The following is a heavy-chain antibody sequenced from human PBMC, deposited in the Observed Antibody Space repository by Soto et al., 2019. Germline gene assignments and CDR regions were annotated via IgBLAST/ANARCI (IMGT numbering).Heavy chain of an antibody. CDR1: GYTFTIYA. CDR2: INAGNGNT. J-gene: IGHJ5*02. V-gene: IGHV1-3*01. D-gene: IGHD6-13*01. Sequence: ASVKGSCKASGYTFTIYAMLWVRQAPGQRLEWMGWINAGNGNTKYSQKFQGRFTISRDNSKNTLYLQMNSLRAEDTAVYYCAKDGGGSAGTWGQGTLVTVSS. CDR3: AKDGGGSAGT.